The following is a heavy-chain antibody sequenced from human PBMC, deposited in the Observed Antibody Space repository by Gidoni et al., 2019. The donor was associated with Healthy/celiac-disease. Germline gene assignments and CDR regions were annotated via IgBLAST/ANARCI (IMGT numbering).Heavy chain of an antibody. V-gene: IGHV3-9*01. CDR3: AKANLGAFDY. CDR1: GFTFDDYA. D-gene: IGHD1-26*01. J-gene: IGHJ4*02. Sequence: EVQLVESGGGLVQPGRSLRLSCAASGFTFDDYAMHWVRQAPGKGLEWVSGISWNSGSIGYADSVKGRFTISRDNAKNSLYLQMNSLRAEDTALYYCAKANLGAFDYWGQGTLVTVSS. CDR2: ISWNSGSI.